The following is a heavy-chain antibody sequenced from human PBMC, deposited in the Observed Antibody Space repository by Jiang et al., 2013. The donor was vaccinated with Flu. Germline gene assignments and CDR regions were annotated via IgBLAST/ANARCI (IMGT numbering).Heavy chain of an antibody. CDR2: IYYSGST. CDR1: GGSISSYY. V-gene: IGHV4-59*01. CDR3: ARDPSDGFDY. J-gene: IGHJ4*02. Sequence: VKPSETLSLTCTVSGGSISSYYWSWIRQPPGKGLEWIGYIYYSGSTNYNPSLKSRVTISVDTSKNQFSLKLSSVTAADTAVYYCARDPSDGFDYWGQGTLVTVSS. D-gene: IGHD2-21*02.